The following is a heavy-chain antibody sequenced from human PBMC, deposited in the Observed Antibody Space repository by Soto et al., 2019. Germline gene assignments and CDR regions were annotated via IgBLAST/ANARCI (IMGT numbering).Heavy chain of an antibody. J-gene: IGHJ6*02. CDR2: IKQDGSEK. CDR1: GFTFSSYW. V-gene: IGHV3-7*03. Sequence: PGGSLRLSCAASGFTFSSYWMSWVRQAPGKGLEWVANIKQDGSEKYYVDSVKGRFTISRDNAKNSLYLQMNSLRAEDTTVYDCARAGRGYQWLFYKRARYYGMDVWGQGTTVTVSS. CDR3: ARAGRGYQWLFYKRARYYGMDV. D-gene: IGHD3-3*01.